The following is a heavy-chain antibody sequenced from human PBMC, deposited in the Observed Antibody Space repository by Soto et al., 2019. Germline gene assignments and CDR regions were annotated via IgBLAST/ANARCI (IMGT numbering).Heavy chain of an antibody. CDR1: GGSILSGGHY. Sequence: QVQLQESGPGLVKPSQTLSLTCTVSGGSILSGGHYWSWIRQHPGKGLEWIGYIYYSGSTYYNPSLKGRATISVDTSKNQFSLKVNSVTAADTAVYYCARPAEHYGMDVWGQGTTVTVSS. CDR3: ARPAEHYGMDV. V-gene: IGHV4-31*03. D-gene: IGHD1-26*01. CDR2: IYYSGST. J-gene: IGHJ6*02.